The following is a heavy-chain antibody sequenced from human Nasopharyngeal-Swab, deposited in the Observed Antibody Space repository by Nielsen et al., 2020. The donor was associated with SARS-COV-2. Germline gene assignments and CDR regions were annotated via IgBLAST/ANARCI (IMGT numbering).Heavy chain of an antibody. CDR2: IRSKANSYAT. D-gene: IGHD6-13*01. CDR3: TSRIAAAGSLSYYYGMDV. Sequence: ESLKISCAASGFTFSGSAMHWVRQASGKGLEWVGRIRSKANSYATAYAASVKGRFTISRDDSKNTAYLQMNSLKTEDTAVYYCTSRIAAAGSLSYYYGMDVWGQGTTVTVSS. V-gene: IGHV3-73*01. CDR1: GFTFSGSA. J-gene: IGHJ6*02.